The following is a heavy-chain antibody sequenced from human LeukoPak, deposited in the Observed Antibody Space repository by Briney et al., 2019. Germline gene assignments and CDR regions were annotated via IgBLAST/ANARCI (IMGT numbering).Heavy chain of an antibody. J-gene: IGHJ5*02. V-gene: IGHV1-8*01. CDR1: GYTFTSYD. D-gene: IGHD3-10*01. CDR3: ARLITMVRSRWFDP. CDR2: MNPNSGNT. Sequence: ASVKVSCKASGYTFTSYDINWVRRATGQGLEWMGWMNPNSGNTGYAQKFQGRVTMTRNTSISTAYMELSSLRSEDTAVYYCARLITMVRSRWFDPWGQGTLVTVSP.